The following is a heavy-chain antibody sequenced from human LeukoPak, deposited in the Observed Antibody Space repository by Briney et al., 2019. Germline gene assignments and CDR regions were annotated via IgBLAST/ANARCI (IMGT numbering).Heavy chain of an antibody. V-gene: IGHV3-30-3*01. CDR3: ARGRYYYDSSGYYRGYYFDY. CDR1: VFTFSSYA. J-gene: IGHJ4*02. CDR2: ISYDGSNK. Sequence: GRSLRLSCAASVFTFSSYAMHWVPQAPGKGLEWVAVISYDGSNKYYADSVKGRFTISRDNSKNTLYLQMNSLRAEDTAVYYCARGRYYYDSSGYYRGYYFDYWGQGTLVTVSS. D-gene: IGHD3-22*01.